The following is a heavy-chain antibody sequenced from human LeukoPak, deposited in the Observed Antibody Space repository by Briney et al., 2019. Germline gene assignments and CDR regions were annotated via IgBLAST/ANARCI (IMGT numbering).Heavy chain of an antibody. CDR3: ASSPGGYYYDTPHNPYYFDY. CDR2: ITDSGTGT. V-gene: IGHV3-21*01. D-gene: IGHD3-22*01. CDR1: GFTFSSYA. J-gene: IGHJ4*02. Sequence: PGGSLRLSCAASGFTFSSYALSWVRQAPGKGLEWVSGITDSGTGTYYADSVKGRFTISRDNAKNSLYLQMNSLRAEDTAVYYCASSPGGYYYDTPHNPYYFDYWGQGTLVTVSS.